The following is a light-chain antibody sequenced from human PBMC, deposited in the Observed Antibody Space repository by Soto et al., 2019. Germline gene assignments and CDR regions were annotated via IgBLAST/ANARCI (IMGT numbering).Light chain of an antibody. CDR2: LNSDGSH. CDR3: QTWGTGIHWV. J-gene: IGLJ3*02. V-gene: IGLV4-69*01. Sequence: QPVLTQSPSASASLGASVKLTCTLSSGHSCYAIAWHQQQPEKGPRYLMKLNSDGSHSKGDGIPDRFSGSSSGAERYLTISSLQSEDEADYYCQTWGTGIHWVFGGGTKVTVL. CDR1: SGHSCYA.